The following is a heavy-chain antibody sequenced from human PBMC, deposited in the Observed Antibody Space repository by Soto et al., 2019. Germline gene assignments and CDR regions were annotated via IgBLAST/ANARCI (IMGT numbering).Heavy chain of an antibody. D-gene: IGHD3-16*02. Sequence: QVQLVQSGAEVKKPGASVKVSCKASGYTFTSYYMHWVRQAPGQGLEWMGIINPSGGSTSYAQKFQGRVTMTRDTSTSTVYMELSSLRSEDTAVYYCARVGGALEDYVWGSYRYYPFDYWGQGTLVTVSS. CDR1: GYTFTSYY. CDR3: ARVGGALEDYVWGSYRYYPFDY. CDR2: INPSGGST. V-gene: IGHV1-46*01. J-gene: IGHJ4*02.